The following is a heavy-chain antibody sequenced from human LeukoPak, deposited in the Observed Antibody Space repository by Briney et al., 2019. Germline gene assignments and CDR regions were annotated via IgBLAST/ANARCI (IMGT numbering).Heavy chain of an antibody. CDR1: GGSISSYY. CDR2: IYYSGST. V-gene: IGHV4-59*01. J-gene: IGHJ4*02. Sequence: SETLSLTCTVSGGSISSYYWSWIRQPPGKGLEWIGYIYYSGSTNYNPSLKSRVTISVDTSKNQFSLKLSSVTAADTAVYYCARVSGYCSGGACCSRRHFDHWGQGTLVTVSS. CDR3: ARVSGYCSGGACCSRRHFDH. D-gene: IGHD2-15*01.